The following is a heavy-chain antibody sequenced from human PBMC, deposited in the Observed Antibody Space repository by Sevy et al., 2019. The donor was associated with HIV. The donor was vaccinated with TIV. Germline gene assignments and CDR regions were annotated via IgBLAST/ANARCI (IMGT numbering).Heavy chain of an antibody. V-gene: IGHV4-34*01. CDR2: INHSGTT. J-gene: IGHJ4*02. Sequence: SETLSLTCAVYSESFRRYYWNWIRQSPEKGLEWIGEINHSGTTNYNPSLKSRVTISVDPSRNQFSLKLNSVTAADTAVHCCASDSGTYTHYFDYWGQGTPVTVSS. CDR3: ASDSGTYTHYFDY. CDR1: SESFRRYY. D-gene: IGHD1-26*01.